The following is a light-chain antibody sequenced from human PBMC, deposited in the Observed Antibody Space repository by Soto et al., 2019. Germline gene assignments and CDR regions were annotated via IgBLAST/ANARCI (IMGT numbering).Light chain of an antibody. CDR2: DTS. Sequence: IVVTPSPATLSASPGEVVTLSCSASQFVSSRLAWYQRRPGQVPRLLIYDTSTRAPGISAGFSGSGSGTEFTLTIRSLQSEDFAVYYCQEHIQWPPGMCGPGTKGDIK. J-gene: IGKJ1*01. CDR1: QFVSSR. CDR3: QEHIQWPPGM. V-gene: IGKV3-15*01.